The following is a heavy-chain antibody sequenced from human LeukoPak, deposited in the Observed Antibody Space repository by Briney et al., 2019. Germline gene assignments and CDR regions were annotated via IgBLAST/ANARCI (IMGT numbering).Heavy chain of an antibody. D-gene: IGHD3-10*01. CDR1: GGSISSYY. CDR2: ISYSGST. CDR3: ARVPYGSGSDNYYYYYGMDV. Sequence: PSETLSLTCTVSGGSISSYYWSRIRQPPGKGLEWIGYISYSGSTNYNPSLKSRVTISVDTSKNQFSLKLSSVTAADTAVYYCARVPYGSGSDNYYYYYGMDVWGQGTTVTVSS. V-gene: IGHV4-59*01. J-gene: IGHJ6*02.